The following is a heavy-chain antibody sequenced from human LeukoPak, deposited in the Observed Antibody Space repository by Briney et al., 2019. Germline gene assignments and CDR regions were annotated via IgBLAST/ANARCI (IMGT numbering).Heavy chain of an antibody. CDR1: GFTFSSYG. V-gene: IGHV3-30*02. CDR2: IRYDGNNK. D-gene: IGHD5-18*01. CDR3: AKATSGYSYGPWYFDL. Sequence: GSLRLSCAASGFTFSSYGMHWVRQAPGKGLEWVAFIRYDGNNKYYADSVKGRFTISRDNSKNTLYLQMNSLRAEDTAVYYCAKATSGYSYGPWYFDLWGRGTLVTVSS. J-gene: IGHJ2*01.